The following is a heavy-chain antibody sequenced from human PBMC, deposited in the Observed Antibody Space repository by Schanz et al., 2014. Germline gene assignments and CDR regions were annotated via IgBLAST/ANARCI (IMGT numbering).Heavy chain of an antibody. Sequence: QVQLVQSGAEVKKPGASVKVSCKASGYTFVSYSMHWVRQAPGQGLEWMGWMQPDSGKTHYAEKFQGRVAMTRDVSISTAYMELSSLASEDTAVYYCARGQRPTIGRPFGPWGQGTLVTVSS. V-gene: IGHV1-8*02. D-gene: IGHD6-25*01. CDR3: ARGQRPTIGRPFGP. CDR2: MQPDSGKT. J-gene: IGHJ5*02. CDR1: GYTFVSYS.